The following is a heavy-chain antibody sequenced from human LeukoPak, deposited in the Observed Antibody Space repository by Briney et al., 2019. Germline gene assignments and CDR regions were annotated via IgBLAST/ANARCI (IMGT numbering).Heavy chain of an antibody. CDR1: GYTFTSYY. V-gene: IGHV1-46*01. CDR2: INPSGGST. D-gene: IGHD6-13*01. J-gene: IGHJ4*02. CDR3: ARDSGAADGSEPVFAY. Sequence: GSSVKVSCKASGYTFTSYYMHWVRQAPGQGLEWMGIINPSGGSTSYAQKFQGRVTMTRDTSTSTVYMELRRLRSEDTAVYYCARDSGAADGSEPVFAYWGQGTLVTVSS.